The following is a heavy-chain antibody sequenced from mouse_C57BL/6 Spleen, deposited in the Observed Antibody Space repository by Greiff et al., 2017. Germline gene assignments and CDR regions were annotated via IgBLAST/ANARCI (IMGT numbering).Heavy chain of an antibody. V-gene: IGHV1-55*01. CDR3: ARCSYDYAMDY. J-gene: IGHJ4*01. Sequence: QVQLQQPGAELVKPGASVKMSCTASGYTFTSYWITWVKQRPGQGLEWIGEIYPGSGSTNYNEKFKSKSTLTVDTSSSTAYMQLSSLTSEGSAVYYCARCSYDYAMDYWGQGTSVTVSS. D-gene: IGHD1-1*01. CDR2: IYPGSGST. CDR1: GYTFTSYW.